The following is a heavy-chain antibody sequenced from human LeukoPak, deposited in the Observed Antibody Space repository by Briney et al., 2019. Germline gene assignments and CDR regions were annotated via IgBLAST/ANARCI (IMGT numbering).Heavy chain of an antibody. CDR3: ARATTTHIPD. J-gene: IGHJ4*02. V-gene: IGHV2-70*11. CDR1: GGSISSYY. D-gene: IGHD1-26*01. CDR2: IDWDDDK. Sequence: TLSLTCSVSGGSISSYYWNWIRQPPGKALEWLARIDWDDDKYYSTSLKTRLTISKDTSKNQVVLTMTNMDPVDTATYYCARATTTHIPDWGQGTLVTVSS.